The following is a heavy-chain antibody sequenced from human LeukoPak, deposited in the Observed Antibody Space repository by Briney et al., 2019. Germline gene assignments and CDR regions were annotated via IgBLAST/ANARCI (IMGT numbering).Heavy chain of an antibody. CDR2: IYYSGST. Sequence: SETLSLTCTVSGGSISSYYWSWIRQPPGKGLEWVGYIYYSGSTNYNPSLKSRVTISVDTSKNQFSLKLSSVTAADTAVYYCARAPHQQLVGPYFDYWGQGNLVTASS. CDR3: ARAPHQQLVGPYFDY. CDR1: GGSISSYY. J-gene: IGHJ4*02. D-gene: IGHD6-13*01. V-gene: IGHV4-59*12.